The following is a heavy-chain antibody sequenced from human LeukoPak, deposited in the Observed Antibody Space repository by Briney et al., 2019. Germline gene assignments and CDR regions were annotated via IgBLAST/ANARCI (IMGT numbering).Heavy chain of an antibody. D-gene: IGHD3-3*01. V-gene: IGHV3-23*01. J-gene: IGHJ4*02. CDR1: GFTFSTYA. CDR2: ISGSGGST. CDR3: AKDTIKFTIPGYFDY. Sequence: GGSLRLSCAASGFTFSTYAMSWVRQAPGKGLEWVSAISGSGGSTYYADSAKGRFTISRDNSKNTLYLQMNSLRAEDTAVYYCAKDTIKFTIPGYFDYWGQGTLVTVSS.